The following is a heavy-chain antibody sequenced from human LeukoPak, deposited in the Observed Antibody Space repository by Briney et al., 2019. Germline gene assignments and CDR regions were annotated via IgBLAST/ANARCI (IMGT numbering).Heavy chain of an antibody. D-gene: IGHD5-12*01. CDR1: GFTFSSYG. V-gene: IGHV3-30*18. CDR2: ISYDGSNK. Sequence: PGRSLRLSCAASGFTFSSYGMHWVRQAPGKGLEWVAVISYDGSNKYYTDSVKGRFTISRDNSKNTLYLQMNSLRAKDTAVYYCAKDRTAGYDGLVDYWGQGTLVTVSS. J-gene: IGHJ4*02. CDR3: AKDRTAGYDGLVDY.